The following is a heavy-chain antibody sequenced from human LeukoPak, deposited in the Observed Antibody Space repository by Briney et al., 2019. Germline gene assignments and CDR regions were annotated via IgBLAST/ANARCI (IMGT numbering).Heavy chain of an antibody. J-gene: IGHJ4*02. D-gene: IGHD6-19*01. CDR2: ISAYNGNT. Sequence: ASVKVSCMASGYTFTSYGISWVRPAPRQGREWMGWISAYNGNTNYAQKLQRRVTLTKDTYTSTAYMELRSLRSDDTAVYYCARDGYIAVARTGGFDYWGQGTLDTVPS. CDR3: ARDGYIAVARTGGFDY. CDR1: GYTFTSYG. V-gene: IGHV1-18*01.